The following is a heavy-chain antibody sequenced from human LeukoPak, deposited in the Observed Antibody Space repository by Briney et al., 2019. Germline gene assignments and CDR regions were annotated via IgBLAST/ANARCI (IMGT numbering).Heavy chain of an antibody. V-gene: IGHV3-53*01. D-gene: IGHD2-15*01. CDR2: IYSGGST. CDR3: ASGSVVVPFDY. CDR1: GFTVSSNY. J-gene: IGHJ4*02. Sequence: PGGSLRLSCAASGFTVSSNYMSWVRQAPGKGLEWASVIYSGGSTYYADSVKGRFTISRDNSKNTLYLQMNSLRAEDTAVYYRASGSVVVPFDYWGQGTLVTVSS.